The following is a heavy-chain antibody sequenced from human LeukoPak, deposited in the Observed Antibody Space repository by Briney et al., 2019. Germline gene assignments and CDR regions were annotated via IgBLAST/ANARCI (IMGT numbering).Heavy chain of an antibody. J-gene: IGHJ4*02. D-gene: IGHD4-17*01. CDR2: IYYCGST. CDR1: GGSISSGDYY. V-gene: IGHV4-30-4*08. Sequence: PSETLSLTCTVSGGSISSGDYYWSWIRQPPGKGLEWIGYIYYCGSTYYNPSLKSRVTISVDTSKNQFSLKLSSVTAADTAVYYCAREGAPYGAQTLGYFDYWGQGTLVTVSS. CDR3: AREGAPYGAQTLGYFDY.